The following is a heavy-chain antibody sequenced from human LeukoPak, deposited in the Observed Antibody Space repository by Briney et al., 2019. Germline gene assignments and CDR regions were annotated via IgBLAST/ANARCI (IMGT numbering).Heavy chain of an antibody. J-gene: IGHJ4*02. CDR3: ARDFGGYCSGGSCYPGDY. CDR2: IIPIFGTA. V-gene: IGHV1-69*13. CDR1: GYTFTSYG. Sequence: ASVKVSCKASGYTFTSYGISWVRQAPGQGLEWMGGIIPIFGTANYAQKFQGRVTITADESTSTAYMELSSLRSEDTAVYYCARDFGGYCSGGSCYPGDYWGQGTLVTVSS. D-gene: IGHD2-15*01.